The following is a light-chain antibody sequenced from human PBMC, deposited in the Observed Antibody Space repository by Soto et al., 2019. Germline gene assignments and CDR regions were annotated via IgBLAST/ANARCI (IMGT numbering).Light chain of an antibody. CDR2: EVS. Sequence: QSALTQPASVSGSPGQSITISCTGTSNDVGGYNYVSWFQQHPGKAPKLLIFEVSNRPSGVSHRFSGSKSGNTASLTISGLQAEDEADYYRSSFTSTSTFVFGSGTKLTVL. CDR1: SNDVGGYNY. V-gene: IGLV2-14*01. J-gene: IGLJ1*01. CDR3: SSFTSTSTFV.